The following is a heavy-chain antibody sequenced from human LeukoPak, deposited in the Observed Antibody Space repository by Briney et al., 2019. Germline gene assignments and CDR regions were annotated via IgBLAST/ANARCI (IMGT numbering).Heavy chain of an antibody. CDR3: AREVPATAEYAFDI. CDR1: GGTFSSYT. J-gene: IGHJ3*02. V-gene: IGHV1-69*04. D-gene: IGHD2-2*01. Sequence: GASVKVSCKASGGTFSSYTINWVRQAPGQGLEWMGRIIPILGIANYAQKFQGRVTITADKSTSTAYMELSSLRSEDTAVYYCAREVPATAEYAFDIWGQGTMVTVSS. CDR2: IIPILGIA.